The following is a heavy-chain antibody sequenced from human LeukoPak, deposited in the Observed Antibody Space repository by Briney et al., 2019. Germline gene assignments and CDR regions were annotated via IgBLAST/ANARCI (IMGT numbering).Heavy chain of an antibody. CDR2: LSSSGSTI. CDR1: GFTFSSYE. V-gene: IGHV3-48*03. Sequence: PGGSLRLSCAASGFTFSSYEMNWVRQPPGKGLEWVSYLSSSGSTIYYADSVKGRFTISRDNAKNSLYLQMNSLRAEDTAVYYCGREGRGYSGYDGFDYWGRGTVDSVPS. J-gene: IGHJ4*02. D-gene: IGHD5-12*01. CDR3: GREGRGYSGYDGFDY.